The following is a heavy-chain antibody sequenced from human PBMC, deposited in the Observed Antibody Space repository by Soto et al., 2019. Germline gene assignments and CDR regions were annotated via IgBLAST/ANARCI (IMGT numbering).Heavy chain of an antibody. J-gene: IGHJ6*02. D-gene: IGHD6-19*01. CDR1: GFTFSSYA. CDR2: ISGSGGST. CDR3: AKVGSSGWYPNYYYGMDV. V-gene: IGHV3-23*01. Sequence: GGSLRLSCAASGFTFSSYAMSWVRQAPGKGLEWVSAISGSGGSTYYADSVKGRFTISRDNSKNTLYLQMNSLRAEDTAVYYCAKVGSSGWYPNYYYGMDVWGQGTTVTVSS.